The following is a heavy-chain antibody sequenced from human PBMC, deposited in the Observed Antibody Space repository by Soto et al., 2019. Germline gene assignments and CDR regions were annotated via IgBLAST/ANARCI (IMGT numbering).Heavy chain of an antibody. J-gene: IGHJ6*02. CDR3: AGSTVTTGNTFYGMDV. V-gene: IGHV4-39*01. CDR1: GGSISSSSYY. Sequence: SETLSLTCTVSGGSISSSSYYWGWIRQPPGKGLEWIGSIYYSGSTYYNPSLKSRVTISVDTSKNQFSLKLSSVTAADTAVYYCAGSTVTTGNTFYGMDVWGQGTTVTVSS. CDR2: IYYSGST. D-gene: IGHD4-4*01.